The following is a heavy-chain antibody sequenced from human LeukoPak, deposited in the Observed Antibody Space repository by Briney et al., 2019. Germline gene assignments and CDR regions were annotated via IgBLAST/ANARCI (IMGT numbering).Heavy chain of an antibody. J-gene: IGHJ4*02. CDR1: GFTFGDYA. V-gene: IGHV3-43D*03. CDR3: AKALDSSGYRPIDY. D-gene: IGHD3-22*01. CDR2: ISWDGGST. Sequence: GGSLRLSCAASGFTFGDYAMHWVRQAPGKGLEWVSLISWDGGSTYYADSVRGRFTISRDNSKNSLYLQMNSLRAEDTALYYCAKALDSSGYRPIDYWGQGTLVTVSS.